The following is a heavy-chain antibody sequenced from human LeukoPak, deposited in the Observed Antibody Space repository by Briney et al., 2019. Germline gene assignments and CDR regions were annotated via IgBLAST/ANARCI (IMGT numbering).Heavy chain of an antibody. J-gene: IGHJ4*02. CDR1: GGTFSSYA. Sequence: SVKVSCKASGGTFSSYAISWVRQAPGQGLEWMGGIIPIFGTANYAQKFQGRVTITTDETTSTAYMELSSLRSEDTAVYYCARRRRRSSSEDYWGQGTLVTVSS. D-gene: IGHD6-6*01. CDR2: IIPIFGTA. CDR3: ARRRRRSSSEDY. V-gene: IGHV1-69*05.